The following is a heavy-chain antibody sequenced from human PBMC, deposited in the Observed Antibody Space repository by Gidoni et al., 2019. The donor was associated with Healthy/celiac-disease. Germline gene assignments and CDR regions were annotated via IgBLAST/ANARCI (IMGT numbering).Heavy chain of an antibody. D-gene: IGHD6-6*01. V-gene: IGHV3-66*02. CDR2: IYSGGST. CDR3: ASIAARPHYYYDGMDV. CDR1: GFTVSSNY. J-gene: IGHJ6*02. Sequence: EVQLVESGGGLVQPGGSLRLSCPASGFTVSSNYMSWVRQAPGKGLEWVSVIYSGGSTYYADSVKGRFTISRDNSKNTLYLQMNSLRAEDTAVYYCASIAARPHYYYDGMDVWGQGTTVTVSS.